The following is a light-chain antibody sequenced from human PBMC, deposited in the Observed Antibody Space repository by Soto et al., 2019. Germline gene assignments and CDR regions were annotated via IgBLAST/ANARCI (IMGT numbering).Light chain of an antibody. Sequence: EIVLTQSPGTLSLSPGERATLSCRASQSVSNNYLAWYQQKPGQAPRLLIYGVSNRATGIPDRFSSSGSGTDFTLTISRLEPEDFAVYYCQQYGSSRTFGQGTKVEIK. V-gene: IGKV3-20*01. CDR2: GVS. CDR3: QQYGSSRT. J-gene: IGKJ1*01. CDR1: QSVSNNY.